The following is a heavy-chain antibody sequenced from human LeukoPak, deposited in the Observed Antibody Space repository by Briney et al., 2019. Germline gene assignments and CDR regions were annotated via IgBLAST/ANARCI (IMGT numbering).Heavy chain of an antibody. CDR2: ISYDGSNK. CDR3: ARVVRDGYNPRLYYFDY. CDR1: GFTFSSYG. V-gene: IGHV3-30*19. J-gene: IGHJ4*02. Sequence: QTGGSLRLSCAASGFTFSSYGMHWVRQAPGKGLEWVAVISYDGSNKYYADSVKGRFTISRDNSKNTLYLQMNSLRAEDTAVYYCARVVRDGYNPRLYYFDYWGQGTLVTVPS. D-gene: IGHD5-24*01.